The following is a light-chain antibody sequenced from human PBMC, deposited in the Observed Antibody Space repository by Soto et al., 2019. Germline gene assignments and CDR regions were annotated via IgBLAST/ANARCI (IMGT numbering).Light chain of an antibody. J-gene: IGKJ2*01. CDR2: DAS. Sequence: DIQMTQSPSSLSSSVGDRATITCRASQTTSTYLNWYQQKPGTASKLLIYDASTLQSGVPSRLRCSGSETVFTLNISNLQPEDLATFYCQERFSSPMFTFGQGTKVEIK. CDR1: QTTSTY. V-gene: IGKV1-39*01. CDR3: QERFSSPMFT.